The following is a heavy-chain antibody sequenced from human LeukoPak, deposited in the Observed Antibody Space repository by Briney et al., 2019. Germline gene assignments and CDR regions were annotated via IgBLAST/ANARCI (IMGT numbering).Heavy chain of an antibody. Sequence: GASVKVSCKASGYTFTTYAVSWVRQAPGQGLEWMGWISTYNGNTEYVKSLQGRVTMTTDTSSSTAYMELRGLKSDDTAVYYCARCEPNVVGGGAFDIWGQGTMVTVSS. D-gene: IGHD2-21*01. CDR3: ARCEPNVVGGGAFDI. J-gene: IGHJ3*02. CDR1: GYTFTTYA. V-gene: IGHV1-18*01. CDR2: ISTYNGNT.